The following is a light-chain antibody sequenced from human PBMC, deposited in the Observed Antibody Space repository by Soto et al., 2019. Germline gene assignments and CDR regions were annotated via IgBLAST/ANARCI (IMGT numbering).Light chain of an antibody. CDR1: QSITIW. V-gene: IGKV1-5*01. J-gene: IGKJ1*01. CDR2: DAS. Sequence: DIQMTQSPSTLSASVGDSVTITCRASQSITIWLAWYQQKPGKAPKLLIYDASSLEGGVPSRFSGSGSGTEFTLTISGLQPDDFATYYCQQYNSFSWTFDQGTKVETK. CDR3: QQYNSFSWT.